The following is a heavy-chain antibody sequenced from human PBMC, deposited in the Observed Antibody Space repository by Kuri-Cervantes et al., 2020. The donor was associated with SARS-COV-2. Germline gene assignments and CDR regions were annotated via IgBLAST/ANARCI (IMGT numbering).Heavy chain of an antibody. CDR1: GFTFSDYA. V-gene: IGHV3-23*05. CDR2: ITSSGSIT. J-gene: IGHJ6*03. Sequence: LSLTCAAAGFTFSDYAVSWVRQAPGKGLEWVSGITSSGSITYYADAVKGRFTISRDSSKDTISLQMNSLRGEDTAVYYCARTSPPAVGTYYDFWSGYSIPRFRCMDVWGKGTTVTVSS. D-gene: IGHD3-3*01. CDR3: ARTSPPAVGTYYDFWSGYSIPRFRCMDV.